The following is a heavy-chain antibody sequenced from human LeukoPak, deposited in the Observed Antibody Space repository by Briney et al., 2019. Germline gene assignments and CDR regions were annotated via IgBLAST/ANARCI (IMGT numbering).Heavy chain of an antibody. CDR2: IYYSGST. J-gene: IGHJ6*02. CDR1: GGSISSYY. CDR3: AGDRDRAAGTHYGMDV. V-gene: IGHV4-59*01. Sequence: SETLSLTCTVSGGSISSYYWSWIRQPPGKGLEWIGYIYYSGSTNYNPSLTSRVTISVDTSKTQFSLKLSSVTAADTTVYYCAGDRDRAAGTHYGMDVWGQGTTVTVSS. D-gene: IGHD6-13*01.